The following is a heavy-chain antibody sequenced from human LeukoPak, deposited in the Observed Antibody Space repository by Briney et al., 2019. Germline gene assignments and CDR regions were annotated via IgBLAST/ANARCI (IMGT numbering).Heavy chain of an antibody. CDR2: INHSGST. D-gene: IGHD3-10*01. J-gene: IGHJ6*03. Sequence: SETLSLTCAVYGGSFSGYYWSWIRQPPGKGLEWIGEINHSGSTNYNPSLKSRVTISVDTSKNQFSLKLSSVTAADTAVYYCARAPQNYYGSGPNHRGYYYYMDVWGKGTTVTVSS. CDR3: ARAPQNYYGSGPNHRGYYYYMDV. CDR1: GGSFSGYY. V-gene: IGHV4-34*01.